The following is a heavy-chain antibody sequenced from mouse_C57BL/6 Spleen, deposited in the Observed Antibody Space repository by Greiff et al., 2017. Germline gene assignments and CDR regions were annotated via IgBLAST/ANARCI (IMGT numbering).Heavy chain of an antibody. D-gene: IGHD2-1*01. CDR1: GYTFTSYW. CDR2: IDPSDSYT. V-gene: IGHV1-50*01. CDR3: ARGRIYYGNPYYAMDY. J-gene: IGHJ4*01. Sequence: QVQLQQPGAELVKPGASVKLSCKASGYTFTSYWMQWVKQRPGQGLEWIGEIDPSDSYTNYNQKFKGKATMTVDTSSRTAYMQLSSLTSEDSAVYYGARGRIYYGNPYYAMDYWGQGTSVTVSS.